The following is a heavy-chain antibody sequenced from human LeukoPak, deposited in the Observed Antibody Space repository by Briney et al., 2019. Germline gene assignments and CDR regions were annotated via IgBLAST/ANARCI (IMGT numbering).Heavy chain of an antibody. CDR3: ATTVTTPAGPWHYYYYYYMDV. CDR1: GYTFTSYD. J-gene: IGHJ6*03. D-gene: IGHD4-11*01. Sequence: GASVKVSCKASGYTFTSYDINWVRQATGQGLEWMGWMNPNSGNTGYAQKFQGRVTMARNTSISTAYMELSSLRSEDTAVYYCATTVTTPAGPWHYYYYYYMDVWGKGTTVTVSS. CDR2: MNPNSGNT. V-gene: IGHV1-8*01.